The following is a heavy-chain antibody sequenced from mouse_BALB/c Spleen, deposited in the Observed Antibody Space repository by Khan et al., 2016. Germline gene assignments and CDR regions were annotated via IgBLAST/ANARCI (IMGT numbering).Heavy chain of an antibody. V-gene: IGHV3-2*02. J-gene: IGHJ3*01. CDR2: INYSGNT. Sequence: EVQLQESGPGLVKPSQSLSLTCTVTGYSITSDYDWNWIRQFPGNKLEWMGYINYSGNTNYNPSLKSRISITRDTSKNQFFLQLISVTTEDTATYYCARSRLSWFAYWGQETLVTVSA. CDR3: ARSRLSWFAY. CDR1: GYSITSDYD.